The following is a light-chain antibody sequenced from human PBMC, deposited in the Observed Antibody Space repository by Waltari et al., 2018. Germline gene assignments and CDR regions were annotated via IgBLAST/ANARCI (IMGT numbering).Light chain of an antibody. CDR1: NSDVGGFDY. CDR2: DFT. CDR3: CSYAGSSTPVV. V-gene: IGLV2-23*02. Sequence: QSALTQPASVPGSPGQSIPLPCTGSNSDVGGFDYVSWYQQHPGKAPKFMIYDFTTRPSGVSNRFSGSKSGNTASLTISGLQAEDEADYYCCSYAGSSTPVVFGGGTKLTVL. J-gene: IGLJ2*01.